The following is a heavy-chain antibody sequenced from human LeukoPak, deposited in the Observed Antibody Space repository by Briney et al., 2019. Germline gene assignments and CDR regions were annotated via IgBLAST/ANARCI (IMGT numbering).Heavy chain of an antibody. CDR3: AKVQVGVLAFDY. Sequence: PGGSLRLSCAASGFTFSSYGMHWVRQAPGKGLEWVAVISYDGSNKYYGDSVKGRFTISRDNAKNSLYLQMNSLRAEDTALYYCAKVQVGVLAFDYWGQGTLVTVSS. J-gene: IGHJ4*02. CDR2: ISYDGSNK. D-gene: IGHD3-10*01. CDR1: GFTFSSYG. V-gene: IGHV3-30*18.